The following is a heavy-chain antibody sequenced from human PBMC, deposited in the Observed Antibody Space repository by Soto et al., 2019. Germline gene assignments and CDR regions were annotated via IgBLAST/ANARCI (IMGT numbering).Heavy chain of an antibody. Sequence: SETLSLTCTVSGGSISSGGYYWSWIRQHPGKGLEWIGYIYYSGSTYYNPSLKSRVTISVDTSKNQFSLKLSSVTAADTAVYYCARYYYDTSGYYYDYWGQGSLVTVSS. CDR2: IYYSGST. CDR1: GGSISSGGYY. D-gene: IGHD3-22*01. V-gene: IGHV4-31*03. J-gene: IGHJ4*02. CDR3: ARYYYDTSGYYYDY.